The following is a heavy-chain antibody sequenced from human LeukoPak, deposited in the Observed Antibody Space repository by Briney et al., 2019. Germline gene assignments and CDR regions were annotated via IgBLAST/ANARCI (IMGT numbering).Heavy chain of an antibody. Sequence: SETLSLICSVSGYSISSSSYYWGWIRQPPGKGLEWIGSIYYSGSTYYNPSLKSRVTISVDTSKNQFSLKLSSVTAADTAVYYCARQIGYSSGWYVSGGVGPDYWGQGTLVTVSS. CDR2: IYYSGST. D-gene: IGHD6-19*01. CDR3: ARQIGYSSGWYVSGGVGPDY. CDR1: GYSISSSSYY. V-gene: IGHV4-39*07. J-gene: IGHJ4*02.